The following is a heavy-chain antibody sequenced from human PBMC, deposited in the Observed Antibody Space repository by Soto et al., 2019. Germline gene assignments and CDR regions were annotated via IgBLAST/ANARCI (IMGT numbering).Heavy chain of an antibody. D-gene: IGHD3-3*01. V-gene: IGHV4-34*01. CDR1: GESFSGYY. Sequence: SGTLPLTCAVSGESFSGYYWSWIRQAPGKGLEWIGEINHSGSTNYNQSLKSRVTISVDKSKNQFSLKLSSVTAADTAVYYCARGRGFGVVPYYYDGMDVWGQGTTVT. CDR3: ARGRGFGVVPYYYDGMDV. CDR2: INHSGST. J-gene: IGHJ6*02.